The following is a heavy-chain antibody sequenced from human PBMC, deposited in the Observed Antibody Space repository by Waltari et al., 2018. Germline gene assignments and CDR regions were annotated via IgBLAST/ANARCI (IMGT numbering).Heavy chain of an antibody. D-gene: IGHD4-17*01. CDR2: IIPIFGTA. Sequence: QVQLVQSGAEVKKPGSSVKVSCKASGGTFSSYAISWVRQAPGQGLEWMGGIIPIFGTANYAQKCQGRVTITADESTSTAYMELSSLRSEDTAVYYCARDVPGDYGGNPAGAFDIWGQGTMVTVSS. J-gene: IGHJ3*02. CDR3: ARDVPGDYGGNPAGAFDI. V-gene: IGHV1-69*01. CDR1: GGTFSSYA.